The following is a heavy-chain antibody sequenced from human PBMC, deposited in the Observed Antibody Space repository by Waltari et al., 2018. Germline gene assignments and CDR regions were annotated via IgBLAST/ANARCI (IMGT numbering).Heavy chain of an antibody. J-gene: IGHJ4*02. D-gene: IGHD5-18*01. CDR2: ISYDGSNK. CDR1: GFTFSSYA. CDR3: ARDQADTAMVGY. V-gene: IGHV3-30*04. Sequence: QVQLVESGGGVVQPGRSLRLSCAASGFTFSSYAMHWVRQAPGKGLEWVAVISYDGSNKYYADSVKGRFTISRDNSKNTLYLQMNSLRAEDTAVYYCARDQADTAMVGYWGQGTLVTVSS.